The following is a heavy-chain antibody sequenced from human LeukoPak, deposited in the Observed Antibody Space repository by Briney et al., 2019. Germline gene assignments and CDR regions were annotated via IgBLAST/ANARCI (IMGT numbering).Heavy chain of an antibody. CDR1: GFTFTSYA. CDR3: AKRAGYGDYNY. J-gene: IGHJ4*02. V-gene: IGHV3-23*01. CDR2: ISGSGGST. Sequence: PGGSLRLSCAASGFTFTSYAMSWVRQAPGRGLEWVSAISGSGGSTYYADSVEGRFTISRDNSKNTLYLQMNSLRAEDTAVYYCAKRAGYGDYNYWGQGTLVTVSS. D-gene: IGHD4-17*01.